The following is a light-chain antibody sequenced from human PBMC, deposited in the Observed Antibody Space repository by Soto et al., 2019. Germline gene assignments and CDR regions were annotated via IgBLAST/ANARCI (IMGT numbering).Light chain of an antibody. V-gene: IGKV1-5*03. CDR2: KAS. J-gene: IGKJ1*01. CDR1: QSISTW. CDR3: QQYHAYPWT. Sequence: DIQMTQSPSTLSASLGDRVTITCRASQSISTWLAWYQQKPGRAPKLLIYKASSLQSDVPSGFSGSGSGTEFTLTISSMQTDAYANYYCQQYHAYPWTFGQGTKVDIK.